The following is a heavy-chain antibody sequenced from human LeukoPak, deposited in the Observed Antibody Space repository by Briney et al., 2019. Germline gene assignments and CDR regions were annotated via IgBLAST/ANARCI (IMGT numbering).Heavy chain of an antibody. CDR3: AELGITMIGGV. J-gene: IGHJ6*04. CDR2: INSDGSST. D-gene: IGHD3-10*02. Sequence: GGSLRLSCAASGFTFSTYWMHWVRQAPGKGLVWVSRINSDGSSTSYADSVKGRFTISRDNAKNSLYLQMNSLRPEDTAVYYCAELGITMIGGVWGKGTTVTISS. V-gene: IGHV3-74*01. CDR1: GFTFSTYW.